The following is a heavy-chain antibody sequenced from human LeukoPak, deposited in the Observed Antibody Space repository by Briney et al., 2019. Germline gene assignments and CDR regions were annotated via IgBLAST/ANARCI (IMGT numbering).Heavy chain of an antibody. CDR2: IYYSGGT. J-gene: IGHJ6*04. V-gene: IGHV4-31*03. Sequence: PSETLSLTCTVSGGSISSGGYYWSWIRQHPGKGLEWIGYIYYSGGTYYNPSLKSRVTISVDTSKNQFSLKLSSVTAADTAVYYCARDRALYCSSTSCYVYGMDVWGKGTMVTVSS. CDR1: GGSISSGGYY. CDR3: ARDRALYCSSTSCYVYGMDV. D-gene: IGHD2-2*01.